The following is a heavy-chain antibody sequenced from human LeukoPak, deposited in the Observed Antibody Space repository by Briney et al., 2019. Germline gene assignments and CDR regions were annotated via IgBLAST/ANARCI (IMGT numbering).Heavy chain of an antibody. CDR1: GYTFTSYG. CDR2: ISAYNGNT. J-gene: IGHJ6*02. Sequence: ASVKVSCKASGYTFTSYGISWVRQAPGQGLEWMGWISAYNGNTNYAQKLQGRVTMTTDTSTSTAYMELRSLRSDDTAVYYCAREAAAETPYYYYGMDVWGQGTTVTVSS. V-gene: IGHV1-18*01. D-gene: IGHD6-13*01. CDR3: AREAAAETPYYYYGMDV.